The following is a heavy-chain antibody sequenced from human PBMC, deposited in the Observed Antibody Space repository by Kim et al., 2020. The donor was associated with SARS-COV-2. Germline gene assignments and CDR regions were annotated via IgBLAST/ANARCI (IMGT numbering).Heavy chain of an antibody. Sequence: GGSLRLSCAASGFTFSSYWMSWVRQAPGKGLEWVANIKQDGSEKYYVDSVKGRFTISRDNAKNSLYLQMNSLRAEDTAVYYCARDPLTYYYDSSGYYYEYYCDYGGQGTLVTVSS. CDR3: ARDPLTYYYDSSGYYYEYYCDY. CDR2: IKQDGSEK. CDR1: GFTFSSYW. J-gene: IGHJ4*02. V-gene: IGHV3-7*01. D-gene: IGHD3-22*01.